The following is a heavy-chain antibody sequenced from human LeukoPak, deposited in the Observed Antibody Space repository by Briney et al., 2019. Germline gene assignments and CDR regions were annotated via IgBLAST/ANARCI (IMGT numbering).Heavy chain of an antibody. CDR1: GFTFSNYG. D-gene: IGHD1-26*01. J-gene: IGHJ4*02. Sequence: GGSLRLACAASGFTFSNYGMSWVCQAPGKGLEWVSAISGSGGSIYYADSVKGRFTLSRDNSKNTLYLQMNSLKPEDTAVYYCAKAGDRDLVGALYYFDYWGQGTLVTVSS. CDR2: ISGSGGSI. CDR3: AKAGDRDLVGALYYFDY. V-gene: IGHV3-23*01.